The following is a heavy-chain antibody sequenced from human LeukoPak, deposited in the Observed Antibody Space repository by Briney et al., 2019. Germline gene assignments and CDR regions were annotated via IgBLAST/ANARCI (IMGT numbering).Heavy chain of an antibody. CDR1: GFPFSDYY. J-gene: IGHJ4*02. CDR3: ARVVHYGSGPAVG. D-gene: IGHD3-10*01. Sequence: GGSLRLSCAASGFPFSDYYMSWIRQAPGKGLEWVSYISSSGDTIYYADSVKGRFTISRDNAKNSVHLQMNSLRAEDTAVYYCARVVHYGSGPAVGWGLGTLVTVSS. CDR2: ISSSGDTI. V-gene: IGHV3-11*01.